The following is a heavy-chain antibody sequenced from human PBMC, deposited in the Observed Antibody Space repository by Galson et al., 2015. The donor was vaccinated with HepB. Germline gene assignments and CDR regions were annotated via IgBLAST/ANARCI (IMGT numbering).Heavy chain of an antibody. J-gene: IGHJ4*02. Sequence: SLRLSCAASGFTFSNYGLHWVRQAPGKGLEWVAIISYDGTDKKYADSVKGRFTISRDNSKNTLYLQLDSLRAEDTAAYYGAREDTWNYWVYWGQGTLVTVSS. D-gene: IGHD1-7*01. CDR2: ISYDGTDK. V-gene: IGHV3-30*03. CDR1: GFTFSNYG. CDR3: AREDTWNYWVY.